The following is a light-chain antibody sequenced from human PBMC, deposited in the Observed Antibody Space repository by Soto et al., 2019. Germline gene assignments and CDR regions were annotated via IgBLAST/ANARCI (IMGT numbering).Light chain of an antibody. CDR3: SSYTSISTLYI. J-gene: IGLJ1*01. CDR2: DVS. CDR1: SSDVGGYNY. Sequence: QSALTQPASVSGSPGQSITISCTGTSSDVGGYNYVSWYQQHPGKAPQLMIYDVSNRSSGVSNRFSGSKSGNTASLTISGLQAEDEADYYCSSYTSISTLYIFGTGTKLTVL. V-gene: IGLV2-14*01.